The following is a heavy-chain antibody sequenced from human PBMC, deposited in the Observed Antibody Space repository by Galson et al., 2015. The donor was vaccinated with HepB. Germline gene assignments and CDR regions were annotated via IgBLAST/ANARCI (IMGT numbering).Heavy chain of an antibody. CDR2: ISYDGSNK. CDR1: GFTFSSYG. D-gene: IGHD6-19*01. V-gene: IGHV3-30*18. Sequence: SLRLSCAASGFTFSSYGMHWVRQAPGKGLEWVAVISYDGSNKYYADSVKGRFTISRDNSKNTLYLQMNSLRAEDTAVYYCAKDRVRQWLIYGMDVWGQGTTVTVSS. J-gene: IGHJ6*02. CDR3: AKDRVRQWLIYGMDV.